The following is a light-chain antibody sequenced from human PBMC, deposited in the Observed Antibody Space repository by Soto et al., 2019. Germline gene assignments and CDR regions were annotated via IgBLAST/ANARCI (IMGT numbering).Light chain of an antibody. CDR3: QQYGSSPRT. Sequence: ENVLTQSPGTLSLSPGERATLSCRASQSVSSSYLAWYQQKPGQAPRLLIYGASSRATGIPDRFSGSGSGTDFTLTISRPEPEDFAVYYCQQYGSSPRTFGQGTKVEIK. J-gene: IGKJ1*01. CDR2: GAS. V-gene: IGKV3-20*01. CDR1: QSVSSSY.